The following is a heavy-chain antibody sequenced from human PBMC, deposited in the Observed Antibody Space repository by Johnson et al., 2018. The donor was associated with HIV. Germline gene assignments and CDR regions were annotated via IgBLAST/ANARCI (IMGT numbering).Heavy chain of an antibody. CDR3: ARATWSDDAFDI. CDR1: GFTFDDYA. D-gene: IGHD2-8*01. J-gene: IGHJ3*02. Sequence: VQLVESGGGLVQPGRSLRLSCAASGFTFDDYAMHWVRQAPGKGLEWVSGISWNSGSIGYADSVKGRFTISRDNAKNSLYLQMNSLRAEDTALYYCARATWSDDAFDIRGQGTMVTVSS. V-gene: IGHV3-9*01. CDR2: ISWNSGSI.